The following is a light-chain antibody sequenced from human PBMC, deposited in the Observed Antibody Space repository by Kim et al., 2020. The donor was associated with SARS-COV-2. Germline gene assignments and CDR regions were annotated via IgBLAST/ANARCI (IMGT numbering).Light chain of an antibody. CDR3: QQTYSLPPT. CDR2: VAS. Sequence: DIQMTQSPSSLSASVGDRVTITCRASQNINTYLQWYQQKSGKGPKLLIHVASTLQSGVPSRFSGSGSGTNFTLTISSLHPEDFATYSCQQTYSLPPTFGQGTKVDIK. CDR1: QNINTY. J-gene: IGKJ1*01. V-gene: IGKV1-39*01.